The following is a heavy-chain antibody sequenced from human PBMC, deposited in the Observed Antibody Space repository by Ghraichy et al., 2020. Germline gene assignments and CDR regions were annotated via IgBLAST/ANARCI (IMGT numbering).Heavy chain of an antibody. D-gene: IGHD2-15*01. J-gene: IGHJ4*02. Sequence: SETLSLTCTVSGGSISSGGYYWSWIRQHPGKGLEWIGYIYYSGSTYYNPSLKSRVTISVDTSKNQFSLKLSSVTAADTAVYYCARTSVVAATYFDYWGQETLFTVSS. CDR2: IYYSGST. CDR1: GGSISSGGYY. CDR3: ARTSVVAATYFDY. V-gene: IGHV4-31*03.